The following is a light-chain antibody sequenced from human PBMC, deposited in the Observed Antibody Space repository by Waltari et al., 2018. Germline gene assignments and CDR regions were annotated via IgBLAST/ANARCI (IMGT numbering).Light chain of an antibody. J-gene: IGLJ1*01. CDR2: DVT. Sequence: QSALTQPRSVSESPGQSVTISCPGPSSDVGGSTYLSWYQNHPGKAPKLIIYDVTKRPSGVPDRFSASKSGNTASLTISGLRAEDEADYYCCSYAGRGTYVFGSGTKVTVL. V-gene: IGLV2-11*01. CDR3: CSYAGRGTYV. CDR1: SSDVGGSTY.